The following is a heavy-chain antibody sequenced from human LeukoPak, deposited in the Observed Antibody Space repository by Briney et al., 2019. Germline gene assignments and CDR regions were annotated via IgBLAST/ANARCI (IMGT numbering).Heavy chain of an antibody. CDR3: GRGGGYYGSGSLHYYYYGMDV. D-gene: IGHD3-10*01. V-gene: IGHV3-48*03. Sequence: GGSLRLSCAASGFTFSSYEMNWVRQAPGKGLEWVSYISSSGNNIYYADSVKGRFTIFRDNVKNSLYLQMNSLRAEDTAVYYCGRGGGYYGSGSLHYYYYGMDVWGQGTTVTVSS. CDR1: GFTFSSYE. CDR2: ISSSGNNI. J-gene: IGHJ6*02.